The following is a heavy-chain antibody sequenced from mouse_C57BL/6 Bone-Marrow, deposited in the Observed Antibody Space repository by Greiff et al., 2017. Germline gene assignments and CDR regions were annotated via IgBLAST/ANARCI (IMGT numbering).Heavy chain of an antibody. CDR3: ARHNYSNYSFAY. J-gene: IGHJ3*01. D-gene: IGHD2-5*01. CDR2: ISNLAYSI. CDR1: GFTFSDYG. Sequence: EVQGVESGGGLVQPGGSLKLSCAASGFTFSDYGMAWVRQAPRKGPEWVAFISNLAYSIYYADTVTGRFTISRENAKNTLYLEMSSLRSEDTAMYYCARHNYSNYSFAYWGQGTLVTVSA. V-gene: IGHV5-15*01.